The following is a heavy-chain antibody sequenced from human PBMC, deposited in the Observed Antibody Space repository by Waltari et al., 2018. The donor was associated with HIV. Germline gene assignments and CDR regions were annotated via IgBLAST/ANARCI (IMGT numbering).Heavy chain of an antibody. CDR2: IRNKPSSYTT. V-gene: IGHV3-72*01. CDR3: TTSAIGNIFDN. J-gene: IGHJ4*02. CDR1: GLAFRPYH. D-gene: IGHD1-1*01. Sequence: EVQLVESGGGLVQPGGSLRLSCAASGLAFRPYHMDWVRQAPGKGLEWVGRIRNKPSSYTTEYAASVKGRFSISRDDSRNSLYLQMNSLKTEDTAVYYCTTSAIGNIFDNWGQGTLVTVSS.